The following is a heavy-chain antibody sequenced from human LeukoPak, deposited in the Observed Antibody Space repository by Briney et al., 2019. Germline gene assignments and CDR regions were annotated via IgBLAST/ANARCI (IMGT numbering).Heavy chain of an antibody. CDR3: APRTVLRYFDWSSPRGFDY. CDR2: IYYSGST. Sequence: SETLSLTCTVSGGSVSSGSYYWSWIRQPPGKGLEWIGNIYYSGSTNYNPSLKSRVTISVDTSKNQFSLKLSSATAADTAVYYCAPRTVLRYFDWSSPRGFDYWGQPTLVTVSS. J-gene: IGHJ4*02. D-gene: IGHD3-9*01. CDR1: GGSVSSGSYY. V-gene: IGHV4-61*01.